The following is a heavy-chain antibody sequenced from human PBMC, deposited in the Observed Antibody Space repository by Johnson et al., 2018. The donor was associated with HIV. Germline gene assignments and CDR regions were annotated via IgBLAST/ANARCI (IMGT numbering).Heavy chain of an antibody. CDR2: ILYDGINK. CDR3: ARVATADDDAFDI. D-gene: IGHD5-18*01. Sequence: QVQLVESGGGVVQPGRSLRLSCAASGFTFSRYAMHWVRPAPGKGLEWVAVILYDGINKYYADSVKGRFTISRDNSKNTQYLQMNSLRAEDMALYYCARVATADDDAFDIWGLGTMVTVS. V-gene: IGHV3-30*04. CDR1: GFTFSRYA. J-gene: IGHJ3*02.